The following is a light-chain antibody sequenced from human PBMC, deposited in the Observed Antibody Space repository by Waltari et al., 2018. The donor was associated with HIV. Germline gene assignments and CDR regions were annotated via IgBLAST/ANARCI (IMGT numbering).Light chain of an antibody. CDR3: CSHAGNLIFV. J-gene: IGLJ1*01. CDR1: SSYVDTF. CDR2: EVN. V-gene: IGLV2-11*01. Sequence: QSALTQPHSVSGSPGQSLTISCTGTSSYVDTFVSWYQQHPGKVPKFIIYEVNKRPSVVPDRFSGSNSGNTASLTISGLQAEDESDYYCCSHAGNLIFVFGTGTKVTVL.